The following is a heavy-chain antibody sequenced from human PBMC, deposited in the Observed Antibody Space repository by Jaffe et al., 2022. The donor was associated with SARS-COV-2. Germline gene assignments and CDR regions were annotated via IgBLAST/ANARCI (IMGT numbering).Heavy chain of an antibody. V-gene: IGHV1-46*01. CDR1: GYTFTSYY. D-gene: IGHD4-17*01. CDR2: INPSGGST. Sequence: QVQLVQSGAEVKKPGASVKVSCKASGYTFTSYYMHWVRQAPGQGLEWMGIINPSGGSTSYAQKFQGRVTMTRDTSTSTVYMELSSLRSEDTAVYYCARDWVTTNYYYGMDVWGQGTTVTVSS. CDR3: ARDWVTTNYYYGMDV. J-gene: IGHJ6*02.